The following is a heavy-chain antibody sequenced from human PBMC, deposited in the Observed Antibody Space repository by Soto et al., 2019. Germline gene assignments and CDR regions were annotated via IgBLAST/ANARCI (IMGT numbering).Heavy chain of an antibody. CDR3: ARGGQWSLYNWFDP. J-gene: IGHJ5*02. D-gene: IGHD3-3*01. CDR2: IIPIFGTA. V-gene: IGHV1-69*01. CDR1: GGTFSSYA. Sequence: QVQLVQSGAEVKKPGSSVKVPCKASGGTFSSYAISWVRQAPGQGLEWMGGIIPIFGTANYAQKFQGRVTITADESTSTAYMELSSLRSEDTAVYYCARGGQWSLYNWFDPWGQGTLVTVSS.